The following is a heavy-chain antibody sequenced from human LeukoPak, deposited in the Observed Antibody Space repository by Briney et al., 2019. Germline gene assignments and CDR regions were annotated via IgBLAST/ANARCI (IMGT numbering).Heavy chain of an antibody. J-gene: IGHJ4*02. V-gene: IGHV3-66*04. Sequence: GESLRLSCAASGFTVSSNYMSWVRQAPGKGLEWVSVIYSGGSTYYADSVKGRFAISRDNSKNTLYLQMNSLRAEDTAVYYCARHSSSWYAVYWGQGTLVTVSS. D-gene: IGHD6-13*01. CDR3: ARHSSSWYAVY. CDR2: IYSGGST. CDR1: GFTVSSNY.